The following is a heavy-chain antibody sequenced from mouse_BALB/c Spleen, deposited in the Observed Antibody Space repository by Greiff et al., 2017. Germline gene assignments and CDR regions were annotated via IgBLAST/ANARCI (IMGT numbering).Heavy chain of an antibody. CDR1: GYTFTSYY. Sequence: QVQLQQPGAELVKPGASVKLSCKASGYTFTSYYMYWVKQRPGQGLEWIGGINPSNGGTDFNEKFKSKATLTVDKSSSTAYMQLSSLTSEDSAVYYCTRGPLAMDYWGQGTSVTVSS. V-gene: IGHV1S81*02. J-gene: IGHJ4*01. CDR2: INPSNGGT. CDR3: TRGPLAMDY.